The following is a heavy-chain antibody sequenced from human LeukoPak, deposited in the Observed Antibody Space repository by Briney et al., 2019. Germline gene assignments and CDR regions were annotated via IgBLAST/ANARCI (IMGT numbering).Heavy chain of an antibody. V-gene: IGHV4-59*08. J-gene: IGHJ3*02. CDR3: ARHLLRYYDSSGRDAFDI. D-gene: IGHD3-22*01. CDR2: ISYSGST. Sequence: SETLSLTCTVSGGSISSYYWSWIRQPPGKGLEWIGYISYSGSTNYNPSLKSRLTISLDTSKNQFSLKLSSVTAADTAVYYCARHLLRYYDSSGRDAFDIWGQGTMVTVSS. CDR1: GGSISSYY.